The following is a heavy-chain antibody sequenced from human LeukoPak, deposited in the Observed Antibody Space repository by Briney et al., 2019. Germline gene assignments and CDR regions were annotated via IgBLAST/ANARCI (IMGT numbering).Heavy chain of an antibody. CDR2: MSPNNGKT. D-gene: IGHD3-3*01. CDR1: GYTFTNFD. Sequence: ASVKVSCKASGYTFTNFDINWVRQATGQGLEWMGRMSPNNGKTDYAQKFQGRVTITRDTSINTVYMELSSLRSDDTAVYYCARGFVDYWSGYYRRDWFDPWGLGTLVTVSS. J-gene: IGHJ5*02. V-gene: IGHV1-8*03. CDR3: ARGFVDYWSGYYRRDWFDP.